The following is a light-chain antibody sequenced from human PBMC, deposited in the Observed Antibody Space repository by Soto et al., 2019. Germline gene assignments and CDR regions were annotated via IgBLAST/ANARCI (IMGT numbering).Light chain of an antibody. CDR1: SSDVGNYNY. CDR2: EVS. CDR3: SSYTRSRTYV. J-gene: IGLJ1*01. V-gene: IGLV2-14*01. Sequence: QSVLTQPASVSGSPGQSITISCTGTSSDVGNYNYVSWYQQHPGKAPKLLIYEVSNRPSGVSHRFSGSKSGNTASLTISGLQAEDEPDYYCSSYTRSRTYVFGTGTKLTVL.